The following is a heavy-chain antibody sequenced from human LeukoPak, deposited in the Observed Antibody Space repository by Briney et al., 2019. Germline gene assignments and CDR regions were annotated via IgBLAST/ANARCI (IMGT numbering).Heavy chain of an antibody. D-gene: IGHD1-1*01. CDR1: GYSISSGYY. Sequence: PSETLSLTCAVSGYSISSGYYWGWIRQPPGKGLEWIGSIYHSGSTYDNPSLKSRVTISVDTSKNQFSLKLSSVTAADTAVYYCARHRRSAYWNPVTTAFDYWGQGTLVTVSS. J-gene: IGHJ4*02. V-gene: IGHV4-38-2*01. CDR3: ARHRRSAYWNPVTTAFDY. CDR2: IYHSGST.